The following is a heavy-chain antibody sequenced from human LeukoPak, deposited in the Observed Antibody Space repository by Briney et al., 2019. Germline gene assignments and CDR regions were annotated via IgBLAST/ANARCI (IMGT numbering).Heavy chain of an antibody. Sequence: SETLSLTCTVSGGSISSYYWSWIRQPPGKGLEWIGYIYYSGSTNYNPSLKSRITISVDTSKNQFSLKLSSVTAADTAVYYCARVNYYDSSGYDPEAFDIWGQGTMVTVSS. J-gene: IGHJ3*02. CDR1: GGSISSYY. CDR2: IYYSGST. V-gene: IGHV4-59*01. CDR3: ARVNYYDSSGYDPEAFDI. D-gene: IGHD3-22*01.